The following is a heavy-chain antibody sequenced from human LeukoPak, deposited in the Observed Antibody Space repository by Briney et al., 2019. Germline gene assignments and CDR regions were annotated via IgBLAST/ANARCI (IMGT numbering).Heavy chain of an antibody. Sequence: SVKVSCNASGGTFSSYAISWVRQAPGQGLEWMGGIIPIFGTANYAQKFQGRVTITADKSTSTAYMELSSLRSEDAAVYYSARGAGAVTTTHLSTLHYFDYWGQGTLVTVSS. CDR2: IIPIFGTA. CDR3: ARGAGAVTTTHLSTLHYFDY. V-gene: IGHV1-69*06. CDR1: GGTFSSYA. D-gene: IGHD4-17*01. J-gene: IGHJ4*02.